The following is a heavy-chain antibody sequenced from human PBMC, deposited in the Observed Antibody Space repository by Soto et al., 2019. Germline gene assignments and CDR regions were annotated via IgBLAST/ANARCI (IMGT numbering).Heavy chain of an antibody. Sequence: QGQLVQSGAEVQKPGASVKISCEASGYSFTSHFMHWVRQAPGQRLEWMGWIHAANGDAKYSQKLQGRVTITRDTSASTAYMEVSSLGSEDTAVYYCASAPAGYWGQGTLVTVSS. CDR1: GYSFTSHF. CDR2: IHAANGDA. V-gene: IGHV1-3*01. J-gene: IGHJ4*02. D-gene: IGHD2-2*01. CDR3: ASAPAGY.